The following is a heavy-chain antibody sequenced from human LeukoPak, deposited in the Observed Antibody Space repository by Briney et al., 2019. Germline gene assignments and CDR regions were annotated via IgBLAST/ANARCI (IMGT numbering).Heavy chain of an antibody. V-gene: IGHV5-51*01. CDR3: ARGTYNWNIIDY. CDR1: GYCFSTYW. J-gene: IGHJ4*02. CDR2: MYLGDSDT. Sequence: GEPLQISCKGSGYCFSTYWIGWVRQLPGKGLEWMGIMYLGDSDTRYSPSFQGQVTISADKSITTASPQWSSLKASDTAMYYCARGTYNWNIIDYWGQGTLVTVSS. D-gene: IGHD1/OR15-1a*01.